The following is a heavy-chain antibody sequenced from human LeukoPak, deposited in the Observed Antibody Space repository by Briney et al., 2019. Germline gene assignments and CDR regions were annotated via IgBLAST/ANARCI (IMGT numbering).Heavy chain of an antibody. V-gene: IGHV3-30*03. Sequence: GGSLRLSCAASGFIFSRYGMHWVRQAPGTGLEWVAVISYDGNNKYYANSVKGRFTISRDNSRNTLYLQMNSLRPEDTAVYYCAREYQDHTLAYWGQGALVTVSS. D-gene: IGHD1-14*01. CDR3: AREYQDHTLAY. CDR1: GFIFSRYG. CDR2: ISYDGNNK. J-gene: IGHJ4*02.